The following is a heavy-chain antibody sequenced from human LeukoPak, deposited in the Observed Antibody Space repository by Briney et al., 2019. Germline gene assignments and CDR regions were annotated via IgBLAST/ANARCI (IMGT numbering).Heavy chain of an antibody. CDR3: AKGYSSGWRTYFDY. CDR2: IISTGGST. J-gene: IGHJ4*02. Sequence: GGSLRLSCAASGFTFSSCAMSWVRQAPGKGLEWVSGIISTGGSTYYADSVKGRFTISRDNSKSTLSLQMDSLRTEDTAVYYCAKGYSSGWRTYFDYWGQGTLATVSP. D-gene: IGHD6-19*01. V-gene: IGHV3-23*01. CDR1: GFTFSSCA.